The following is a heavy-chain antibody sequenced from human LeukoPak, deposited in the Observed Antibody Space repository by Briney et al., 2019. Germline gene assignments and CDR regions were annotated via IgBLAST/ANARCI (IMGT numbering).Heavy chain of an antibody. CDR2: ISGSGGST. Sequence: GGSLRLSCAASGFTFSSYAMSWVRQAPGKGLEWVSAISGSGGSTYYADSVKGRFTISRDNSKNMVYLQMNLLRTEDTAVYYCAREGGGTDSWGQGTLVTVSS. CDR1: GFTFSSYA. J-gene: IGHJ4*02. V-gene: IGHV3-23*01. CDR3: AREGGGTDS. D-gene: IGHD4-23*01.